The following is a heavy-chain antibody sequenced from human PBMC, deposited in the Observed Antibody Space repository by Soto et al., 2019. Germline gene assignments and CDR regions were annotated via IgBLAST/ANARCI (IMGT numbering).Heavy chain of an antibody. CDR1: GGAFSGSY. Sequence: WGTLSLTCAVNGGAFSGSYWRWIRQPPRKGLEWIGEINRSRSTNYNPSLKSRVTISVDTSKNQFSLKLSSVTAADTAVYYCARGDYGDSSSAFYIWGQGTMVTVSS. J-gene: IGHJ4*03. D-gene: IGHD2-21*02. CDR3: ARGDYGDSSSAFYI. V-gene: IGHV4-34*01. CDR2: INRSRST.